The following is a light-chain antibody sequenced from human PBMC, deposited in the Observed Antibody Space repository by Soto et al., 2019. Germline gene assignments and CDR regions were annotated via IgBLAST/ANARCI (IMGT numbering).Light chain of an antibody. CDR3: SSYTSSSTLDYV. V-gene: IGLV2-14*01. Sequence: QSVLTQPPSVSGAPGQRVTISCTGSSSNIGAGYDVHWYQQHPGKAPKLMIYEVSNRPSGVSNRFSGSKSGNTASLTISGLQAEDEADYYCSSYTSSSTLDYVFGTGTKVTVL. CDR2: EVS. J-gene: IGLJ1*01. CDR1: SSNIGAGYD.